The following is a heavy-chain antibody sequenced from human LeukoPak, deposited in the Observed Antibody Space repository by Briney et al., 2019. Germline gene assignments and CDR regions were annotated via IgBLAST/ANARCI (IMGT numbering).Heavy chain of an antibody. CDR1: GFTFSSYV. CDR2: ISGSGGST. V-gene: IGHV3-23*01. CDR3: AKVYSSGWYWVDY. D-gene: IGHD6-19*01. Sequence: GGSLRLSCAASGFTFSSYVMSWVRQAPGKGLEWVSGISGSGGSTNHADSVKGRFTISRDNSKNTLYLQMNSLRAEDTAEYYCAKVYSSGWYWVDYWGQGTLVTVSP. J-gene: IGHJ4*02.